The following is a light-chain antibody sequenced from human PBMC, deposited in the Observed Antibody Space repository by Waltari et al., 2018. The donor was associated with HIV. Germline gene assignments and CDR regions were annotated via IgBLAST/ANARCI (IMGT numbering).Light chain of an antibody. CDR3: NYRDSSASRWV. Sequence: SSELTQDPAVSVALGQTVQITCQGDSLTYYFSSCYQQKPGQAPILLFYGQNSRPSGVPDRFSGSNSGNTAFLTIIVAQAEDEAVYFCNYRDSSASRWVFGAGTKLTV. CDR2: GQN. V-gene: IGLV3-19*01. CDR1: SLTYYF. J-gene: IGLJ3*02.